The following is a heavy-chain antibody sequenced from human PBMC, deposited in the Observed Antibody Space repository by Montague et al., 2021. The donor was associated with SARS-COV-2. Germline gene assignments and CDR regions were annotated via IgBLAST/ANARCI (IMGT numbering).Heavy chain of an antibody. J-gene: IGHJ6*02. CDR3: ARDSLVVSYYYYGVDV. D-gene: IGHD3-22*01. CDR1: GGSISGYY. V-gene: IGHV4-59*13. CDR2: IYSSGST. Sequence: SETLSLTCTVSGGSISGYYWNWIRQPPGKGLEWIGYIYSSGSTNYNPSLKSRVTMSVDTSKNQLSLNLSSVTAADTAVYYCARDSLVVSYYYYGVDVWGQGTTVTVAS.